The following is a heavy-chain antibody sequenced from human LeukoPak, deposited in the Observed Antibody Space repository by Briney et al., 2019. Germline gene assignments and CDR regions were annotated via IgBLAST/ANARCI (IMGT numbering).Heavy chain of an antibody. D-gene: IGHD2-15*01. Sequence: GASVKVSCKASGYTFTGYYMHWVRQAPGQGLEWMGRINPNSGGTNYAQQFQGRVTMTRDTSISTADVELSRLRSDDTAVYYCARIGDIVVVVAATPSHMDVWGKGTTVTVSS. CDR3: ARIGDIVVVVAATPSHMDV. V-gene: IGHV1-2*06. CDR2: INPNSGGT. J-gene: IGHJ6*03. CDR1: GYTFTGYY.